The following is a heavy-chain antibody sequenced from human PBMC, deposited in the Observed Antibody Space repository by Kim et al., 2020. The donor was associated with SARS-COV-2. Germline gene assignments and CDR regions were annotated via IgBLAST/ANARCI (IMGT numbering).Heavy chain of an antibody. V-gene: IGHV3-30-3*01. CDR2: ISYDGSNK. Sequence: GGSLRLSCAATGFTFNSYAMHWVRQAPGKGLEWVAVISYDGSNKYYADSVKGRFTISRDNSKNTLYLQMNSLRAEDTAVYYCASKGWAQYCSGGSCYSVWFDPWGQGTLVTVSS. D-gene: IGHD2-15*01. J-gene: IGHJ5*02. CDR3: ASKGWAQYCSGGSCYSVWFDP. CDR1: GFTFNSYA.